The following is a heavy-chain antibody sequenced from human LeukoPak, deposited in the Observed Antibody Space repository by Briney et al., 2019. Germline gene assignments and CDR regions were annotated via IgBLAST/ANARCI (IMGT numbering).Heavy chain of an antibody. CDR1: GGSFSGYY. Sequence: SETLSLTCAVYGGSFSGYYWGWVRQPPEKGLEWIGEVDHSGGSIYTPSLKSRVTISLDTSKTQFSLKLSSVTAADTAVYYCARSGSYRGYFDYWGRGTLVTVPS. V-gene: IGHV4-34*01. CDR2: VDHSGGS. J-gene: IGHJ4*02. CDR3: ARSGSYRGYFDY. D-gene: IGHD1-26*01.